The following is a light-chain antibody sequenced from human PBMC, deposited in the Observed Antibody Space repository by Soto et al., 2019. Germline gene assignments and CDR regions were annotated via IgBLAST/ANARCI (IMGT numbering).Light chain of an antibody. V-gene: IGKV1-27*01. CDR2: AAS. CDR1: QDISNY. Sequence: DIQMTQSPSSLSASVGDRVTITCRASQDISNYLAWYQQKPGKVPKLLIYAASTLQSGVPSRFSGSGSGTDFTLTISSLQPEDVATYYCQTYNGAPVWFGQGTKVEIK. J-gene: IGKJ1*01. CDR3: QTYNGAPVW.